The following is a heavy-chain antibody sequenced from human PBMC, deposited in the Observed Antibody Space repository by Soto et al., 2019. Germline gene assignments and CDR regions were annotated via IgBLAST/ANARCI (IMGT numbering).Heavy chain of an antibody. CDR3: EKEKDYDFVWGSDRYTPHY. CDR2: ISGSGST. D-gene: IGHD3-16*02. CDR1: GFTFRTYA. V-gene: IGHV3-23*01. Sequence: GGSLRLSCTASGFTFRTYAMTWFRQAPGKGLEWVSAISGSGSTFYANSVKGRFTISRDNSRNTVSLQMHSLRAEDSAIYYCEKEKDYDFVWGSDRYTPHYWGQGTLVTVSS. J-gene: IGHJ4*02.